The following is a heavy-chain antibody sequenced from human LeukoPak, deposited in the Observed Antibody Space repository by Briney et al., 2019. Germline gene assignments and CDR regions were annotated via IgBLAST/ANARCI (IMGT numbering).Heavy chain of an antibody. Sequence: SQTLSLTCTVSGGSISSGDYYWSWIRQPPGKGLGWIGYIYYSGSTYYNPSLKSRVTISVDTSKNQFSLKLSSVTAADTAVYYCARAFITIFGVVTYYFDYWGQGTLVTVSS. V-gene: IGHV4-30-4*01. J-gene: IGHJ4*02. CDR1: GGSISSGDYY. CDR3: ARAFITIFGVVTYYFDY. D-gene: IGHD3-3*01. CDR2: IYYSGST.